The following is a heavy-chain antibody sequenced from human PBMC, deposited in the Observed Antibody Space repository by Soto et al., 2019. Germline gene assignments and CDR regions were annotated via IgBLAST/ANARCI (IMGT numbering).Heavy chain of an antibody. CDR2: MSGDGKTI. J-gene: IGHJ5*02. V-gene: IGHV3-74*01. CDR3: ARTYVPGIAGFDP. D-gene: IGHD1-1*01. Sequence: PGGSLRLYCAASGFTFSNYFMHWVRQVPGEGLVWVSRMSGDGKTISYADSVKGRFTISRDNAKNTLYLQMNSLRVEDTAVYYCARTYVPGIAGFDPWGQGTLVTVSS. CDR1: GFTFSNYF.